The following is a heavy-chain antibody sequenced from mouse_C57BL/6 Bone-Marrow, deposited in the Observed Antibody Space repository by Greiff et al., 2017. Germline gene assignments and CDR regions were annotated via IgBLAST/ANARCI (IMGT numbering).Heavy chain of an antibody. V-gene: IGHV3-6*01. CDR2: ISYDGSN. CDR3: ARGYYSNPDY. Sequence: EVKLMESGPGLVKPSQSLSLTCSVTGYSITSGYYWNWIRQFPGNKLEWMGYISYDGSNNYNPSLKNRISITRDTSKNQFFLKLNSVTTEDTATYYCARGYYSNPDYWGQGTTLTVSS. J-gene: IGHJ2*01. D-gene: IGHD2-5*01. CDR1: GYSITSGYY.